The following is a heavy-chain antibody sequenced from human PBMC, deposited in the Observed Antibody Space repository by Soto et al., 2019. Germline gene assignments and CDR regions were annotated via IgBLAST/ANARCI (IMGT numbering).Heavy chain of an antibody. J-gene: IGHJ3*01. CDR2: LTNDGGYT. CDR3: AKDRRDHNTRTHGFDV. CDR1: GFTFSGHY. D-gene: IGHD5-18*01. Sequence: GGSLRLSCKASGFTFSGHYMNWIRQAPGKGLEWLAYLTNDGGYTYYADSVRGRFTIWRDNAKDSLYLQINDLRADDTGVYYCAKDRRDHNTRTHGFDVWGHGTTVTVSS. V-gene: IGHV3-11*01.